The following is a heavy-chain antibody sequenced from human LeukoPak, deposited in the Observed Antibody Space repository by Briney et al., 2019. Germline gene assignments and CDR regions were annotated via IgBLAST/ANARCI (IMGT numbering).Heavy chain of an antibody. D-gene: IGHD3-10*01. V-gene: IGHV7-4-1*02. CDR3: ARSPPHYHYYYYMDV. CDR1: GGTFTSYA. CDR2: INTNTGNP. J-gene: IGHJ6*03. Sequence: ASVKVSCKASGGTFTSYAMNWVRQAPGQGLEWMGWINTNTGNPTYAQGFTGRFVFSLDTSVSTAYLQISSLKAEDTAVYYCARSPPHYHYYYYMDVWGKGTTVTVSS.